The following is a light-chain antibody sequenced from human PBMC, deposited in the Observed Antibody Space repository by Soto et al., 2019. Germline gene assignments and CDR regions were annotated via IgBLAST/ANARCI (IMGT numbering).Light chain of an antibody. Sequence: DIQMSQSPSSLSTYVRDRVTITCRESRPISNYLAWYQQKPGKIPNLLIYAASTLQAGVPSRFSGSGSGTDFTLTISSLQPEDVAAYYCQKYNSAPLTVGAGTKVDIK. CDR1: RPISNY. CDR2: AAS. V-gene: IGKV1-27*01. J-gene: IGKJ4*01. CDR3: QKYNSAPLT.